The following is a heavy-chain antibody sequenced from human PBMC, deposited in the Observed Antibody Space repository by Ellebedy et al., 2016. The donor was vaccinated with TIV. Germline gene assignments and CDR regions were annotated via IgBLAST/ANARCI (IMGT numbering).Heavy chain of an antibody. CDR2: ISGRSNII. CDR3: ARDNSRSYYSFDY. CDR1: GFTFSSSS. V-gene: IGHV3-48*02. Sequence: GGSLRLSXAASGFTFSSSSMNWVRQAPGKGLEWLSYISGRSNIIYYADSVRGRFTISRDNAKNSLYLQMNSLRDEDTALYYCARDNSRSYYSFDYWGQGALVTVST. D-gene: IGHD3-10*01. J-gene: IGHJ4*02.